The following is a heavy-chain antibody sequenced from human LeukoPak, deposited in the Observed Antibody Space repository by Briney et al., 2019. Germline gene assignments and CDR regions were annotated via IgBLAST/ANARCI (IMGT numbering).Heavy chain of an antibody. D-gene: IGHD2-15*01. V-gene: IGHV1-8*01. CDR1: GYTFTSYD. CDR2: MYTNSGNT. Sequence: ASVKVSCKASGYTFTSYDINWVRQAPGQRLEWMGWMYTNSGNTGYAQKFQGRVTMTRNTSISTAYMELSSLRSEDTAVYYCARCPRYCSGGSCYSAIDYWGQGTLVTVSS. CDR3: ARCPRYCSGGSCYSAIDY. J-gene: IGHJ4*02.